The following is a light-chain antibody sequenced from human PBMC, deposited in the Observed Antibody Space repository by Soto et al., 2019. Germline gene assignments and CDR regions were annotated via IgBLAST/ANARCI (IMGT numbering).Light chain of an antibody. Sequence: EIVMTQSPATLSLSPGERATLSCRASQSVSSSYLAWYQQKPGQAPRLLIYGASSRATGIPDRFSGSGSGTEFILTISSLQSEDFAVYYCQHYNTWPWTFGQGTKVDIK. V-gene: IGKV3D-15*01. CDR2: GAS. CDR3: QHYNTWPWT. J-gene: IGKJ1*01. CDR1: QSVSSSY.